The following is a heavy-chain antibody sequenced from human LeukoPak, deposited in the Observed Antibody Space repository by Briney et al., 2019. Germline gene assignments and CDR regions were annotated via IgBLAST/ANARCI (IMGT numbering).Heavy chain of an antibody. CDR2: IYHSGST. CDR1: GGSISSSNW. Sequence: SETLSLTCAVSGGSISSSNWWSWVRQPPGKGLEWIGEIYHSGSTNYNPSLKSRVTISVDKSKNQFSLKLNSVTAADTAVYYWARPSQGWIDAFDFWGKGTMSTFSS. V-gene: IGHV4-4*02. D-gene: IGHD6-19*01. CDR3: ARPSQGWIDAFDF. J-gene: IGHJ3*01.